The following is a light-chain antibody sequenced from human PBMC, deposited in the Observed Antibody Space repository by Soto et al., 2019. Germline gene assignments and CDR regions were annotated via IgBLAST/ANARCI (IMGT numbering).Light chain of an antibody. V-gene: IGLV2-14*01. CDR2: EVT. CDR3: SSYTSSNTLV. J-gene: IGLJ1*01. Sequence: QSALTQPASVSGSPGQSITMSCSGTSEDVGGYNYVSWYQHHPGKAPKLLIYEVTNRPSGLSDRFSGSKSGNTAYLTISGLQAEDEADYYCSSYTSSNTLVFGNGTKLTVL. CDR1: SEDVGGYNY.